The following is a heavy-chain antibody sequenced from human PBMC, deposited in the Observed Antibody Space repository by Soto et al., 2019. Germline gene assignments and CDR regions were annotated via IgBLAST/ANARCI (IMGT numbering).Heavy chain of an antibody. CDR1: GLSFSNSG. J-gene: IGHJ4*02. CDR2: ISYDGSNK. V-gene: IGHV3-30*18. Sequence: GGSLRLSCAASGLSFSNSGMHWVRQAPGKGLEWVAFISYDGSNKYYADSVKGRFTISRDNSKNTLYLQMNSLRAEDTAVYYCAKDRGKIYFDYWGQGTLVTVSS. CDR3: AKDRGKIYFDY.